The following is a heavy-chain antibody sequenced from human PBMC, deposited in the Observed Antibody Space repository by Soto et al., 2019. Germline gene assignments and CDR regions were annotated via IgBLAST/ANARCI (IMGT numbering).Heavy chain of an antibody. CDR3: ARMGYYYDSSGYYFLFDY. V-gene: IGHV4-59*01. CDR1: GGSIRSYY. J-gene: IGHJ4*01. Sequence: PSETMSLTNTVSGGSIRSYYWTWIRQQTGKGLEWIGYIYYSGSTNYNPSLKSRVTISVDTSKNQFSLKLSSVTAADTAVYYCARMGYYYDSSGYYFLFDYWGHGTLVTVSS. D-gene: IGHD3-22*01. CDR2: IYYSGST.